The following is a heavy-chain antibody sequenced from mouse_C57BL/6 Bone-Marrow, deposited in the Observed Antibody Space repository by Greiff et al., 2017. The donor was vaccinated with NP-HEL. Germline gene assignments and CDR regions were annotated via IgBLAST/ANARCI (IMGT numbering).Heavy chain of an antibody. CDR3: TTWLLDY. CDR1: GYTFTSYW. J-gene: IGHJ2*01. D-gene: IGHD2-3*01. Sequence: VQLQQPGAELVRPGTSVKLSCKASGYTFTSYWMHWVKQRPGQGLEWIGVIDPSDSYTNYNQKFKGKAILTADKSSSTAYMELRSLTSEDSAVYYCTTWLLDYWGQGTTLTVSS. CDR2: IDPSDSYT. V-gene: IGHV1-59*01.